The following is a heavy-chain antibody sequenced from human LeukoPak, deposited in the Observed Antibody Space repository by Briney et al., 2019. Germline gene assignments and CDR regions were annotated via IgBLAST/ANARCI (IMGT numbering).Heavy chain of an antibody. V-gene: IGHV3-21*01. CDR3: ARPGGSGSSYFDP. CDR2: ISSSSSYI. J-gene: IGHJ5*02. D-gene: IGHD3-10*01. Sequence: GGSLRLSCAASGFTFSSYSMNWVRQAPGKGLEWVSSISSSSSYIYYADSVKDRFTISRDNAKNSLYLQMNSLRAEDTAVYYCARPGGSGSSYFDPWGQGTLVTVSS. CDR1: GFTFSSYS.